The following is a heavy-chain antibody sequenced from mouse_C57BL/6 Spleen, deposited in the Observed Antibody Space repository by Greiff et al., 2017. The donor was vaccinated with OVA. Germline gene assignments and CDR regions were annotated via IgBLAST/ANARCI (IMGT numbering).Heavy chain of an antibody. D-gene: IGHD4-1*01. J-gene: IGHJ3*01. Sequence: VKLVESGAELVKPGASVKISCKASGYAFSSYWMNWVKQRPGKGLEWIGQIYPGDGDTNYNGKFKGKATLTADKSSSTAYMQLSSLTSEDSAVYFCARSTGTWFAYWGQGTLVTVSA. CDR2: IYPGDGDT. CDR3: ARSTGTWFAY. CDR1: GYAFSSYW. V-gene: IGHV1-80*01.